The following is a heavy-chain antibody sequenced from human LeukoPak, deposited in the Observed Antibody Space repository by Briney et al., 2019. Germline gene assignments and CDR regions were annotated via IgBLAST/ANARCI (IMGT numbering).Heavy chain of an antibody. V-gene: IGHV3-7*01. CDR1: GFTFSSSW. CDR2: IKQDGSEQ. Sequence: PGGSLRLSCSASGFTFSSSWMTWVRQAPGKGLEWVANIKQDGSEQYTADSLKGRFTISRDNDKKLVFLQTDSLRVDDTAVYYCARVGPSYYYYYMDAWGNGTTVIVSS. J-gene: IGHJ6*03. CDR3: ARVGPSYYYYYMDA.